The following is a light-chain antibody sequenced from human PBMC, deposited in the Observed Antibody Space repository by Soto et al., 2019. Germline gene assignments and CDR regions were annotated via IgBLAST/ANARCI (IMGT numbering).Light chain of an antibody. CDR1: SSDIGGYNY. Sequence: QSALTQPASVSGSPGQSITVSCTGTSSDIGGYNYVSWYQHHPGKAPQLIIYEVNLRPSGVSDRFSASKSGDTASLTISGLQAGDEADYYCCSYSTSNTHNYVFVTGTKLTVL. CDR2: EVN. J-gene: IGLJ1*01. V-gene: IGLV2-14*01. CDR3: CSYSTSNTHNYV.